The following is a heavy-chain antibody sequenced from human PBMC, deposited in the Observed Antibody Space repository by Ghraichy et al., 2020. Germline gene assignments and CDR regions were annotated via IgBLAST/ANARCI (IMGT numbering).Heavy chain of an antibody. CDR3: VKSGGYTTDY. CDR2: ISDSGTST. Sequence: GGSLRLSCVVSGFSFSRFAMSWVRQAPGKGLEWVSTISDSGTSTFYADSVKGRFTISRDNSKNTLYVQMNSLRAEDTAVYYCVKSGGYTTDYWGQGTLVTVSS. V-gene: IGHV3-23*01. CDR1: GFSFSRFA. D-gene: IGHD2-8*02. J-gene: IGHJ4*02.